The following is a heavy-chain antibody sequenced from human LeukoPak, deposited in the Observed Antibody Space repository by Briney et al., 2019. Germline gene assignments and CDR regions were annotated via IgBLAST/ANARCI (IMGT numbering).Heavy chain of an antibody. CDR2: ISGSGDNT. J-gene: IGHJ6*02. V-gene: IGHV3-23*01. CDR1: GFTFSSYA. D-gene: IGHD2-2*01. Sequence: GGSLRLSCAASGFTFSSYAMSWVRQVPGKGLEWVSVISGSGDNTYYADSVKGRFTISRDNSKNMLYLQMNSLRAEDTAVYYCAKVRDPVPADYGMDVWGQGTTVTVSS. CDR3: AKVRDPVPADYGMDV.